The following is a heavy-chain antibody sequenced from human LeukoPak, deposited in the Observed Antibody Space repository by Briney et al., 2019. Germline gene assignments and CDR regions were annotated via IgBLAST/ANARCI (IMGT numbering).Heavy chain of an antibody. CDR2: INPNSGGT. V-gene: IGHV1-2*02. CDR3: AREGLELFFNWFDP. J-gene: IGHJ5*02. CDR1: GYTFTGYY. Sequence: GASVKVSCKASGYTFTGYYMHWVRQAPGQGLEWMGWINPNSGGTNYAQKFQGRVTMTRDTSISTAYMELSRLRSDDTAVYYCAREGLELFFNWFDPWGQGTLVTVSS. D-gene: IGHD1-7*01.